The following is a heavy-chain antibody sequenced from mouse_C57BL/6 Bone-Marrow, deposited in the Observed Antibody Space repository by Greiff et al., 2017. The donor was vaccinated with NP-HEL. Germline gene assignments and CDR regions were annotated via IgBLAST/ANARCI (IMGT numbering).Heavy chain of an antibody. Sequence: VQLQQSGGDLVKPGGSLKLSCAASGFTFSSYGMSWVRQTPDKRLEWVATISSGGSYPYYPDSVKGRFTISRANAKNTLYLQMSSLKSEDTAMYDCARQLGNGSSSAGFAYWGQGTLVTVSA. V-gene: IGHV5-6*01. CDR3: ARQLGNGSSSAGFAY. CDR2: ISSGGSYP. CDR1: GFTFSSYG. J-gene: IGHJ3*01. D-gene: IGHD1-1*01.